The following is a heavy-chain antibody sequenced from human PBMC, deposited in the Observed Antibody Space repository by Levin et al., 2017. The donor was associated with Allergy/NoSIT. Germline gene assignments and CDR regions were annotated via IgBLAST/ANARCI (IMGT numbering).Heavy chain of an antibody. CDR3: ARVYSGYSYGKRPGRGDAFDI. V-gene: IGHV3-21*01. D-gene: IGHD5-18*01. Sequence: PGGSLRLSCAASGFTFSSYSMNWVRQAPGKGLEWVSSISSSSSYIYYADSVKGRFTISRDNAKNSLYLQMNSLRAEDTAVYYCARVYSGYSYGKRPGRGDAFDIWGQGTMVTVSS. CDR1: GFTFSSYS. J-gene: IGHJ3*02. CDR2: ISSSSSYI.